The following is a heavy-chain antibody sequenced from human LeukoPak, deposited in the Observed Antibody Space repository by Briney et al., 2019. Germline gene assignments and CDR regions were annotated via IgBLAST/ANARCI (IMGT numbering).Heavy chain of an antibody. J-gene: IGHJ6*02. D-gene: IGHD5-18*01. CDR2: IYYSGST. CDR3: ARGYSYGRSYYYYGMDV. Sequence: SETLSLTCTVSGGSISSDYWSWIRQPPGKGLEWIGYIYYSGSTNYNPSLKSRVTISVDTSKNQFSLKLSSVTAADTAVYYCARGYSYGRSYYYYGMDVWGQGTTVTVSS. V-gene: IGHV4-59*01. CDR1: GGSISSDY.